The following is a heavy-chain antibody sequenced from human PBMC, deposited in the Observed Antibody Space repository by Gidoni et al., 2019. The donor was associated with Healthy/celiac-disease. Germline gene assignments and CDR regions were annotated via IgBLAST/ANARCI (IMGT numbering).Heavy chain of an antibody. J-gene: IGHJ4*02. CDR2: IYYSGRT. CDR3: ARLQLSDTATSN. D-gene: IGHD5-18*01. CDR1: GGSISSSSYY. V-gene: IGHV4-39*01. Sequence: QLQLQESGPVLVKPSETLSLTCTVSGGSISSSSYYWGWIRQPPGKGLEWIGSIYYSGRTYYNPSLKSRVTISVDTSKNQFSLKLSSVTAADTAVYYCARLQLSDTATSNWGQGTLVTVSS.